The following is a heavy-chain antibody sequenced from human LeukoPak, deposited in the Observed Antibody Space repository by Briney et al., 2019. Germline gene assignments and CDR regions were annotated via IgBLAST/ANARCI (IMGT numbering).Heavy chain of an antibody. CDR1: GGSINTGDYY. D-gene: IGHD3-10*01. Sequence: SQTLSLTCTVSGGSINTGDYYWHWIRPHPGQGLEWIGYIYYGGTTSYNPSLKSRLIISLDTSNNQFSLRVNSVTAADTAVYFCARDLVNYYGSGTYVHGFDVWGQGTMVKVSA. V-gene: IGHV4-31*03. CDR3: ARDLVNYYGSGTYVHGFDV. J-gene: IGHJ3*01. CDR2: IYYGGTT.